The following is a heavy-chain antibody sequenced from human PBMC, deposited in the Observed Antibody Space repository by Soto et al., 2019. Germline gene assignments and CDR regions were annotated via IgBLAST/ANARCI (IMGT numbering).Heavy chain of an antibody. CDR3: ARNYYDFWSGYYSYFDY. CDR2: IYYSGST. D-gene: IGHD3-3*01. J-gene: IGHJ4*02. CDR1: GGSISSSSYY. Sequence: SETLSLTCTVSGGSISSSSYYWGWIRQPPGKGLEWIGSIYYSGSTYYNPSLKSRVTISVDTSKNQFSLKLSSVTAADTAVYYCARNYYDFWSGYYSYFDYQGQIPLVTVSS. V-gene: IGHV4-39*01.